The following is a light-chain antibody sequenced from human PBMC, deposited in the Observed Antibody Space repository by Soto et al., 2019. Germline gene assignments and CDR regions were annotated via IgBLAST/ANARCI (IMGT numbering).Light chain of an antibody. J-gene: IGKJ2*01. CDR3: QQYYSTPYT. V-gene: IGKV4-1*01. CDR2: WAS. CDR1: QSVLYSSNNKNY. Sequence: DIVLTQSPDSLAVSLGERATINCKSSQSVLYSSNNKNYLAWYQQKPGQPPKLLIYWASTRESGVPGRFSGSGSGTDFTLTISILQAEDVAVYYCQQYYSTPYTFGQGTKLEIK.